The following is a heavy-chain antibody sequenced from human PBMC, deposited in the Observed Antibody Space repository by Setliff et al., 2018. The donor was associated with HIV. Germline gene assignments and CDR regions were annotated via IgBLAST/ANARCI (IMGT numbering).Heavy chain of an antibody. Sequence: ASVKVSCKASGSTFSSYAFHWVRQAPGQRLEWMGWINAGNGKTKYSQKFQSRVTITRDTSASTAYMELHSLRSEDTAIYYCARDYYDSGGYYYAFDHWGQGTLVTVSS. CDR2: INAGNGKT. J-gene: IGHJ4*02. V-gene: IGHV1-3*01. CDR1: GSTFSSYA. D-gene: IGHD3-22*01. CDR3: ARDYYDSGGYYYAFDH.